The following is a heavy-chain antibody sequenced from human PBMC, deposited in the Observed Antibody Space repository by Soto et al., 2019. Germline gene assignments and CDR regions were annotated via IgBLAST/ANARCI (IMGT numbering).Heavy chain of an antibody. V-gene: IGHV3-30*18. CDR3: AKDLQQLNDPYYYYYYMDV. D-gene: IGHD6-13*01. CDR1: GFTFSSYG. Sequence: GGSLRLSCAASGFTFSSYGMHWVRQAPGKGLEWVAVISYDGSNKYYADSVKGRFTISRDNSKNTLYLQMNSLRAEDTAAYYGAKDLQQLNDPYYYYYYMDVWGKGTTVTVSS. J-gene: IGHJ6*03. CDR2: ISYDGSNK.